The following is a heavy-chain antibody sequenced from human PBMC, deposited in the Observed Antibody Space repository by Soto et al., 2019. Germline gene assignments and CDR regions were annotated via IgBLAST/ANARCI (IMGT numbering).Heavy chain of an antibody. V-gene: IGHV1-18*01. CDR1: GYTFTSYG. CDR3: ARDPSIFGGPDYYYGMDV. J-gene: IGHJ6*02. Sequence: QVQLVQSGAEVKKPGASVNVSCKASGYTFTSYGISWVRQAPGQGLEWMGWISAYNGNTNYAQKLQGRVPLTTDTYTSTADMELRSLRSDATAVYYCARDPSIFGGPDYYYGMDVGGQGTTVTVSS. D-gene: IGHD3-3*01. CDR2: ISAYNGNT.